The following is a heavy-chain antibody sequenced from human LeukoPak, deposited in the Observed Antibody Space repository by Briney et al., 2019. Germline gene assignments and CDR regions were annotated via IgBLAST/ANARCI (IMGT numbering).Heavy chain of an antibody. D-gene: IGHD6-13*01. CDR3: AREWQGGIAAAGTRIEGDY. Sequence: GGSLRLSCAVSGFSVSGYWMTWVRQAPGKGLEWVANIKQVGSEKNYVDSVKGRFTISRDNAENSLFLQMNSLRVEDTAVYYCAREWQGGIAAAGTRIEGDYWGQGTLVAVSS. CDR1: GFSVSGYW. V-gene: IGHV3-7*01. CDR2: IKQVGSEK. J-gene: IGHJ4*02.